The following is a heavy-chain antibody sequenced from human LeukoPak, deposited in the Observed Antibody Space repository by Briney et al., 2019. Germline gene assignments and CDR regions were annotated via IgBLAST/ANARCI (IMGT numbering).Heavy chain of an antibody. Sequence: PGRSLRLSCAASGFTFSSYGMLWVRQAPGKGLEWVAVISYDGSNKYYADSVKGRFTISRDNSKNTLYLQMNSLRAEDTAVYYCAKGSDFDYWGQGTLVTVSS. J-gene: IGHJ4*02. CDR3: AKGSDFDY. CDR2: ISYDGSNK. CDR1: GFTFSSYG. V-gene: IGHV3-30*18.